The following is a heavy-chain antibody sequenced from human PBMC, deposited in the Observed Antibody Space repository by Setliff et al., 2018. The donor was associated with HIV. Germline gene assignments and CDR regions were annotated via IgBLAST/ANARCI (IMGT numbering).Heavy chain of an antibody. V-gene: IGHV4-59*11. CDR1: NASISSHY. CDR3: ARVWSNSPLLDY. Sequence: PSETLSLTCTVSNASISSHYWSWIRQPPGRGLEWIGYIHHSGSTSYIPSLKGRVSISVDTSKNQFSLKLSSVTAADTAVYYCARVWSNSPLLDYWGPGTLVTVSS. CDR2: IHHSGST. J-gene: IGHJ4*02. D-gene: IGHD4-4*01.